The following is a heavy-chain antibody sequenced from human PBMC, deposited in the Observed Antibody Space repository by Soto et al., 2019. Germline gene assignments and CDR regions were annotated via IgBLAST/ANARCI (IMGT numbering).Heavy chain of an antibody. CDR2: ISAYNGNT. Sequence: WASVKVSCKASGYTFTSYGISWVRQAPGQGLEWMGWISAYNGNTNYAQKVQGRVTMTIDTPTSTAYMDLRSLRSDDTAVYYCARDFSGWSLVGYYYYGMDVWGQGTTVTVSS. J-gene: IGHJ6*01. CDR1: GYTFTSYG. CDR3: ARDFSGWSLVGYYYYGMDV. D-gene: IGHD6-19*01. V-gene: IGHV1-18*04.